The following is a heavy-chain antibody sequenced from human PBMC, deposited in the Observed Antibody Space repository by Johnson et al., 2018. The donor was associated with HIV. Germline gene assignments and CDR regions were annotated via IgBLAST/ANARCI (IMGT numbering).Heavy chain of an antibody. Sequence: VQLVESGGGLVQPGGSLRLSCAASGFTFSSYVMHWVHQATGKGLEWVSAIGTAGDTYYPGSVKGRFTSSRENAKNSLYLKMNSLRAGDTAVYYCARGERFGGTQEAFDIWGQGTMVTVSS. CDR2: IGTAGDT. CDR1: GFTFSSYV. J-gene: IGHJ3*02. V-gene: IGHV3-13*01. CDR3: ARGERFGGTQEAFDI. D-gene: IGHD1-26*01.